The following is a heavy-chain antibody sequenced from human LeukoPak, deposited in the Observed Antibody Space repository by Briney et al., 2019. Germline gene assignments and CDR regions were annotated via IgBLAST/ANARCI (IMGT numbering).Heavy chain of an antibody. J-gene: IGHJ4*02. Sequence: GRSLRLSCAASGFTFSSYAMHWVRQAPGKGLEWVAVISYDGSNKYYADSVKGRFTISRDNSKNTLYLQMNSLRAEGTAVYYCARGPSSGWYSYWGQGTLVTVSS. V-gene: IGHV3-30*14. CDR2: ISYDGSNK. CDR1: GFTFSSYA. CDR3: ARGPSSGWYSY. D-gene: IGHD6-19*01.